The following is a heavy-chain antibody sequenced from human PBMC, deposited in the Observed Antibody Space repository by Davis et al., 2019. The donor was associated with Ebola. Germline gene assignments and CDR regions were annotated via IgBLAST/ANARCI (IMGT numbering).Heavy chain of an antibody. CDR2: ISSSSSYT. CDR1: GFTFSSYA. Sequence: GESLKISCAASGFTFSSYAMHWVRQAPGKGLEWVSYISSSSSYTNYADSVKGRFTISRDNAKNTLYLQMNSLRAEDTAVYYCARGRGYCSGGSCYYGMDVWGQGTTVTVSS. CDR3: ARGRGYCSGGSCYYGMDV. D-gene: IGHD2-15*01. J-gene: IGHJ6*02. V-gene: IGHV3-21*05.